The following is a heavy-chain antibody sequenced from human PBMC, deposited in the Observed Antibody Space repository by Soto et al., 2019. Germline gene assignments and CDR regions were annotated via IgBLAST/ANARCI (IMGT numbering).Heavy chain of an antibody. V-gene: IGHV3-53*01. J-gene: IGHJ3*02. CDR1: GFIVSSNY. CDR2: IYTGGTT. CDR3: ARVFDAFDI. Sequence: PGGSLRLSCAASGFIVSSNYMTWVRQAPGKGLEWVSAIYTGGTTKYADSVKGRFTISRDNSKNMLYLQMNSLRAEDTAVYYCARVFDAFDIWGQGTMVTVSS.